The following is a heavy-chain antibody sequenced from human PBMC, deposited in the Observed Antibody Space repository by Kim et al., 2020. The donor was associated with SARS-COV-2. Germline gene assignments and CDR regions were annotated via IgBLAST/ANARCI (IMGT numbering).Heavy chain of an antibody. CDR1: GGSISSGGYY. D-gene: IGHD3-3*01. CDR2: IYYSGST. CDR3: ARAGATIFGVVSAFDI. V-gene: IGHV4-31*03. J-gene: IGHJ3*02. Sequence: SETLSLTCTVSGGSISSGGYYWSWISQHPGKGLEWIGYIYYSGSTYYNPSLKSRVTISVDTSKNQFSLKLSSVTAADTAVYYCARAGATIFGVVSAFDIWGQGTMVTVSS.